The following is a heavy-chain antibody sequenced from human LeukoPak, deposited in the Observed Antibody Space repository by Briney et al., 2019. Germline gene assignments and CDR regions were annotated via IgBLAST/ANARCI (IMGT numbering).Heavy chain of an antibody. J-gene: IGHJ4*02. Sequence: GSLRLSCAASGFTFSSYVMHWVRQAPGKGLEWVAVISSDGSNKYYADSVRGRFTISRDNAKNSLYLQMNSLRAEDTAVYYCARRYFDYWGQGTLVTVSS. CDR1: GFTFSSYV. CDR3: ARRYFDY. CDR2: ISSDGSNK. V-gene: IGHV3-30-3*01.